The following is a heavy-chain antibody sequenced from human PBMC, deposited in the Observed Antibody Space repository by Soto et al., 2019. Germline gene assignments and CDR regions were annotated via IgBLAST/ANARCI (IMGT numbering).Heavy chain of an antibody. CDR1: GFTFDDYA. CDR3: AKDSNDYQGITGVDY. J-gene: IGHJ4*02. D-gene: IGHD1-20*01. V-gene: IGHV3-9*01. CDR2: ISWNSRSI. Sequence: PGGSLRLSCAVSGFTFDDYAMHWVRQAPGKGLEWVSGISWNSRSIGYADSVKGRFTISRDNAKNSLYLQMNSLRAEDTALYYCAKDSNDYQGITGVDYWGQGTLVTVSS.